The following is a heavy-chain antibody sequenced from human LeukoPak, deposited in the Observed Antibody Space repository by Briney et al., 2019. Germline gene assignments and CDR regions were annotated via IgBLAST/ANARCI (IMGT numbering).Heavy chain of an antibody. D-gene: IGHD3-16*01. CDR1: GFTFNSYA. CDR3: ARGGGLDV. V-gene: IGHV3-23*01. J-gene: IGHJ6*02. Sequence: GGSPRLSCAASGFTFNSYAMNWVRQAPGKGLEWVSAISGGGSSTYYAGSVKGRFTTSRDNAKNSLYLQMSNLRAEDTAVYFCARGGGLDVWGQGATVTVSS. CDR2: ISGGGSST.